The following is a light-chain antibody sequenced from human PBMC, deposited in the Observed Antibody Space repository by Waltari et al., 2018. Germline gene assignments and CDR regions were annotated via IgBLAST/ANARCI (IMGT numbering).Light chain of an antibody. Sequence: EIVLTQSPATLSLSPGERATLSCRASQGVSSYLAWYQQKPGQAPRLLIYDASNRATGITARFSGRGSWTDFTLTISSLEPEDFAVYYCQQRSNWPITFGQGTRLEIK. J-gene: IGKJ5*01. V-gene: IGKV3-11*01. CDR3: QQRSNWPIT. CDR2: DAS. CDR1: QGVSSY.